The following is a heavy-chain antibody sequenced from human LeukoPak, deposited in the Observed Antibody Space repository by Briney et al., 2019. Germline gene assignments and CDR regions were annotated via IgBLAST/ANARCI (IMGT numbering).Heavy chain of an antibody. CDR1: GGSFSGYY. J-gene: IGHJ6*02. V-gene: IGHV4-34*01. CDR2: INHSGST. D-gene: IGHD2-15*01. CDR3: AILSVAASLAPNYYYYGMDV. Sequence: PSETLSLTCAVYGGSFSGYYWSWIRQPPGKGLEWIGEINHSGSTNYNPSLKSRVTISVDTSKNQFSLKLSSVTAADTAVYYCAILSVAASLAPNYYYYGMDVWGQGTTVTVSS.